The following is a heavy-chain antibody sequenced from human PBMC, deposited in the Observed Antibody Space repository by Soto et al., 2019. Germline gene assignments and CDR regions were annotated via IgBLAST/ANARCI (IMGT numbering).Heavy chain of an antibody. CDR3: ARGWGHSSGHFDY. V-gene: IGHV1-8*01. Sequence: ALVKGSCKASGYTFTSYDINWVRQATGQGLEWMGWMNPHSGNPGYAQKFQGRVTMTRNTSISTAYRELSRLRSEDTAVYYCARGWGHSSGHFDYWGQGTRVTVSA. CDR1: GYTFTSYD. CDR2: MNPHSGNP. D-gene: IGHD6-19*01. J-gene: IGHJ4*02.